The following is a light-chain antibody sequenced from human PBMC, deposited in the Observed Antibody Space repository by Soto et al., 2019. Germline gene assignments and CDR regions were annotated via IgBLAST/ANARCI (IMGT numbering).Light chain of an antibody. CDR1: QSVNAN. CDR2: GAS. Sequence: EVVMTQSPATLSVSPGERATLSCRASQSVNANLAWYQQKPGQAPRLLIHGASNMATGIPARFSGSGFGTEFIITISSRQCEDFAVYYCQQYNTWLWTFGQGTKV. CDR3: QQYNTWLWT. J-gene: IGKJ1*01. V-gene: IGKV3-15*01.